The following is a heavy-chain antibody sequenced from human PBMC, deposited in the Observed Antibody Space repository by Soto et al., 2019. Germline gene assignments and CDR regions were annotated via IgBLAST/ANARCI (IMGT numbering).Heavy chain of an antibody. CDR3: ARVGYGSGSYYKALYYYYGMDV. CDR2: IYPGDSDT. CDR1: GYSFTSYW. J-gene: IGHJ6*02. Sequence: GESLKISCKGSGYSFTSYWIGWVRQMPGKGLEWMGIIYPGDSDTRYSPSFQGQVTISADKSISTAYLQWSSLKASDTAMYYCARVGYGSGSYYKALYYYYGMDVWGQGTTVTVSS. D-gene: IGHD3-10*01. V-gene: IGHV5-51*01.